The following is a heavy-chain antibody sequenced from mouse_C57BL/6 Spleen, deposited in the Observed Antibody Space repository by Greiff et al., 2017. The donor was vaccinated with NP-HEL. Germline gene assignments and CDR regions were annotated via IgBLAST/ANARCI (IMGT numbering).Heavy chain of an antibody. V-gene: IGHV1-54*01. Sequence: QVQLQQSGAELVRPGTSVKVSCKASGYAFTNYLIEWVKQRPGQGLEWIGVINPGSGGTNYNETFKGKATLTADKSSSTAYMQLSSLTSEDSAVYFCARMDTGWYFDVWGTGTTVTVSS. D-gene: IGHD1-1*01. CDR1: GYAFTNYL. CDR3: ARMDTGWYFDV. J-gene: IGHJ1*03. CDR2: INPGSGGT.